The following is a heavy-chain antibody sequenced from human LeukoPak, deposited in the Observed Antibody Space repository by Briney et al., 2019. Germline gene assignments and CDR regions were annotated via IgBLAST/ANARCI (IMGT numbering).Heavy chain of an antibody. V-gene: IGHV5-51*01. Sequence: GESLKISCKGSGYSFTTYWIGWVRQMPGKGLEWMGIIYPGDSDTTYSPSFQGQVTISADKSISTAYLQWNSLKASDTAMYYCARRYCSTTSCYHSGAFDIWGQGTMVTVSS. CDR1: GYSFTTYW. J-gene: IGHJ3*02. CDR3: ARRYCSTTSCYHSGAFDI. D-gene: IGHD2-2*01. CDR2: IYPGDSDT.